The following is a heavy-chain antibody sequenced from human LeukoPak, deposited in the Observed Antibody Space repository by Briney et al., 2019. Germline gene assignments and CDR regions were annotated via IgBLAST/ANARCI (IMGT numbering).Heavy chain of an antibody. CDR1: GFTFSSYA. V-gene: IGHV3-23*01. CDR3: ARGGGQDAFDI. D-gene: IGHD4-23*01. Sequence: GGSLRLSCAASGFTFSSYALSWVRQAPGKGLEWVSAISGSGGSTYYADSVKGRFSISRINSKNTLYLQMNSLRAEDTAVHYCARGGGQDAFDIWGQGTMVTVSS. J-gene: IGHJ3*02. CDR2: ISGSGGST.